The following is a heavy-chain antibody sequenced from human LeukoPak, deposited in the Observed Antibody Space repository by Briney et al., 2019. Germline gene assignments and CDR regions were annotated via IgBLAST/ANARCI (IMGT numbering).Heavy chain of an antibody. D-gene: IGHD6-19*01. CDR1: GGSFSGYY. CDR3: ARGIHEIVAVAGYYFDY. CDR2: INHSGST. Sequence: SETLSLTCAVYGGSFSGYYWSWIRQPPGKGLEWIGEINHSGSTNYNPSLKSRVTISVDTSKNQFSLKLSSVTAADTAVYYCARGIHEIVAVAGYYFDYWGQGTLVTVSS. J-gene: IGHJ4*02. V-gene: IGHV4-34*01.